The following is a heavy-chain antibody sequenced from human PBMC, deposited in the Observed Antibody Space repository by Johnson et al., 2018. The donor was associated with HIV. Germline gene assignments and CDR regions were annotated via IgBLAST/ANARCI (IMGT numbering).Heavy chain of an antibody. Sequence: PGRSLRLSCAASGFTFSSYAMHWVRQAPGKGLEWVAVISYDGSNKYYGDSVKGRFTISRDSYKNTLYLQMNSLRAEDTAVYFCARDRNHYDFWSGYYYDAFDIWGQGTMVTVSS. J-gene: IGHJ3*02. V-gene: IGHV3-30*04. CDR1: GFTFSSYA. D-gene: IGHD3-3*01. CDR3: ARDRNHYDFWSGYYYDAFDI. CDR2: ISYDGSNK.